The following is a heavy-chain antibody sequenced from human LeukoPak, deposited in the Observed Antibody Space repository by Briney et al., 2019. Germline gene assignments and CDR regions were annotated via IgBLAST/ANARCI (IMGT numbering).Heavy chain of an antibody. CDR1: GFTVSSNY. V-gene: IGHV3-53*01. CDR3: ASYMVRGVIDAFDI. D-gene: IGHD3-10*01. CDR2: IYSGGST. J-gene: IGHJ3*02. Sequence: GGSQRLSCAASGFTVSSNYMSWVRQAPGKGLEWVSVIYSGGSTYYADSVKGRFTISRDNSKNTLYLQMNSLRAEDTAVYYCASYMVRGVIDAFDIWGQGTMVTVSS.